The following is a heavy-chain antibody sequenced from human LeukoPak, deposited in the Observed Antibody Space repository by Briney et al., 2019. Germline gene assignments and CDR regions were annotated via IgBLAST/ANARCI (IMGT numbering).Heavy chain of an antibody. V-gene: IGHV4-39*01. Sequence: SETLSLTCTVSGGSVTSKSYYWGWIRQPPGKGLEWIGSIYYNGNTYYNPSLKSRVTISVDTSKNQFSLKLSSVTAADTAVYCCARHWRDGYNSWYFDLWGRGTLVTVSS. J-gene: IGHJ2*01. CDR3: ARHWRDGYNSWYFDL. CDR1: GGSVTSKSYY. CDR2: IYYNGNT. D-gene: IGHD5-24*01.